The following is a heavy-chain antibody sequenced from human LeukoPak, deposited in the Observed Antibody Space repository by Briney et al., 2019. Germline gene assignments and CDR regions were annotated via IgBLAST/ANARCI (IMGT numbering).Heavy chain of an antibody. V-gene: IGHV3-23*01. CDR2: ISGSGGST. CDR3: AKAGPIVVVTNFDY. J-gene: IGHJ4*02. CDR1: GFTFSSYA. D-gene: IGHD2-21*02. Sequence: SGGSLRLSCAASGFTFSSYAMSWVRQAPGKGLEWVSAISGSGGSTYYADSVKGRFTISRDNSKNTLYLQMHSLRAEDTAVYYCAKAGPIVVVTNFDYWGQGTLVTVSS.